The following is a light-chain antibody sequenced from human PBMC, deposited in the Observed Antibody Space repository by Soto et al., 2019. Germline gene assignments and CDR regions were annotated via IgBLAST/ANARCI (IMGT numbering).Light chain of an antibody. Sequence: DILITQSPFSLSASVVGRITITCRTSQDIGGSLAWYQQKPGLAPRLLIYAASSRATGIPDRFSGSGSGTDFTLTISRLEPEDFGVYYCQQYGGSPFTFGPGTKVDIK. CDR3: QQYGGSPFT. CDR2: AAS. J-gene: IGKJ3*01. CDR1: QDIGGS. V-gene: IGKV3-20*01.